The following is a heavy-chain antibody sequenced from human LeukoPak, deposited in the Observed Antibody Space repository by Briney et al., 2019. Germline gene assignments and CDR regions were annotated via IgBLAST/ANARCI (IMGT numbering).Heavy chain of an antibody. J-gene: IGHJ6*03. CDR1: GGTFSNYD. D-gene: IGHD2-2*01. V-gene: IGHV1-69*05. CDR2: IIPIFGTA. Sequence: GASVKVSCKASGGTFSNYDISWVRQAPGQGLEWMGGIIPIFGTANYAQKFQGRVTITTDESTSTAYMELSSLRSEDTAVYYCARTHNGVVPAASGYYYYYMDVWGKGTTVTVSS. CDR3: ARTHNGVVPAASGYYYYYMDV.